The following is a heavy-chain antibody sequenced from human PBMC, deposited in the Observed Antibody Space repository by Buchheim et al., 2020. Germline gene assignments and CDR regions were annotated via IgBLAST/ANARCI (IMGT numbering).Heavy chain of an antibody. D-gene: IGHD6-6*01. Sequence: QVQLVQSGAEVKKPGSSVKVSCKASGGTFSSYTISWVRQAPGQGLEWMGRIIPILGIANYAQKFQGRVTITAAKSTSTAYMELRSLRSEDTAVYYCATAASSIAALGDYWGQGTL. CDR2: IIPILGIA. V-gene: IGHV1-69*02. J-gene: IGHJ4*02. CDR3: ATAASSIAALGDY. CDR1: GGTFSSYT.